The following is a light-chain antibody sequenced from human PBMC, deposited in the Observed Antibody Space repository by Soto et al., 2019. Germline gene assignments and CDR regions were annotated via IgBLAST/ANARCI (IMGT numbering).Light chain of an antibody. Sequence: IKMNQSPSTLSVSVVDIVTITCLASQTMSSWLAWYQQTPGKAHKLLIDKASTLKSGVPSRFSGSGSGTEFTLTISSLQPDDFATYYCQHYNSYSEAFGQGTKVDIK. CDR1: QTMSSW. CDR2: KAS. V-gene: IGKV1-5*03. CDR3: QHYNSYSEA. J-gene: IGKJ1*01.